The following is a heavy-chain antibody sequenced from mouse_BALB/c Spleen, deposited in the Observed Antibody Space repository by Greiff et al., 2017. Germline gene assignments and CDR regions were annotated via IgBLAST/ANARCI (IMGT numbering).Heavy chain of an antibody. CDR1: GYTFTDYE. V-gene: IGHV1-15*01. CDR2: IDPETGGT. CDR3: TRSTAWFAY. D-gene: IGHD1-1*01. Sequence: QVQLQQSGAELVRPGASVTLSCKASGYTFTDYEMHWVKQTPVHGLEWIGAIDPETGGTANDQKFKGKATLTADKSSSTAYMELRSLTSEDSAVYYCTRSTAWFAYWGQGTLVTVSA. J-gene: IGHJ3*01.